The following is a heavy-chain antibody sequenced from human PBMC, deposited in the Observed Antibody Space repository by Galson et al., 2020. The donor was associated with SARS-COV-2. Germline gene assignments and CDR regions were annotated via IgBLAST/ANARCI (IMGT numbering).Heavy chain of an antibody. Sequence: GESLKISCAASGFTFSTYSMHWVRQAPGKGLEWVAVISYAGSNRYYADSVKGRFAISRDDSKNTLFLQMNSLRAEDTAVYYCARADKDTFDFWGHGTMVTVSS. V-gene: IGHV3-30*09. CDR1: GFTFSTYS. CDR2: ISYAGSNR. J-gene: IGHJ3*01. CDR3: ARADKDTFDF.